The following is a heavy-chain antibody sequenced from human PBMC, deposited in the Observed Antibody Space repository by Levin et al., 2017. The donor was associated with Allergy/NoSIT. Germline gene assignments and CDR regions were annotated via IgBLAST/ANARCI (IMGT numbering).Heavy chain of an antibody. Sequence: ASVKVSCKASGYTLTSYDINWVRQAPGQGLEWMGWMNPSSGNKGYAQKFQGRVTLTRDTSTSTAYMELSSLSSEDTALYYCARGRGKTIFGIIVSAYWYFDVWGRGTQVTVSS. D-gene: IGHD3-3*01. CDR1: GYTLTSYD. J-gene: IGHJ2*01. CDR2: MNPSSGNK. CDR3: ARGRGKTIFGIIVSAYWYFDV. V-gene: IGHV1-8*01.